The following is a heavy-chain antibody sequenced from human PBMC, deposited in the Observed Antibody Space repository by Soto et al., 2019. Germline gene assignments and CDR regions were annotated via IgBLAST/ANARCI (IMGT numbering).Heavy chain of an antibody. CDR1: GGTFSSYA. Sequence: QVQLVQSGAEVKKPGSSVKVSCKASGGTFSSYAISWVRQAPGQGLEWMGGIIPIFGTANYAQKFQGRVKITADQSTSTAYMKPNSLRTEDTAGYYCARNEEDQPEDYYYGMDVWGQGTKVTVSS. D-gene: IGHD2-15*01. CDR2: IIPIFGTA. J-gene: IGHJ6*02. V-gene: IGHV1-69*01. CDR3: ARNEEDQPEDYYYGMDV.